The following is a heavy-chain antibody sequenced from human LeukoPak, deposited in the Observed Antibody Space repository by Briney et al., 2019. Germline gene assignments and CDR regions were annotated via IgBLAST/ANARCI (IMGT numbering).Heavy chain of an antibody. CDR2: INPNSGGT. J-gene: IGHJ4*02. D-gene: IGHD2-21*01. CDR1: GYTFTGYY. CDR3: ARDSPFAYCGGDCAEYFDY. V-gene: IGHV1-2*02. Sequence: ASVKVSCKASGYTFTGYYMHWVRQAPGQGLGWMGWINPNSGGTNYAQKFQGRVTMTRDTSISTAYMELSRLRSDDTAVYYCARDSPFAYCGGDCAEYFDYWGQGTLVTVSS.